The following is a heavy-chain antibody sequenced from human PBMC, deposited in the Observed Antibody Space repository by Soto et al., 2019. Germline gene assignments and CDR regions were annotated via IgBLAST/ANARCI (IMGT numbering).Heavy chain of an antibody. Sequence: GVSMRLSCTAAGFNIRSYGMSWVRKETGKGLEWVSAISGSGGSTYYADSVKGRFTISRDNSKNTLYLQMNSLRAEDTAVYYCAKDSFSVPRRYGYFDYWGQGTLVTVSS. J-gene: IGHJ4*02. CDR1: GFNIRSYG. V-gene: IGHV3-23*01. D-gene: IGHD3-9*01. CDR2: ISGSGGST. CDR3: AKDSFSVPRRYGYFDY.